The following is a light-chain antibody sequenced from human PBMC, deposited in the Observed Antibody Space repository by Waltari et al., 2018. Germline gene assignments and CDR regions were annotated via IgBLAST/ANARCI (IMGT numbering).Light chain of an antibody. V-gene: IGKV1-17*01. J-gene: IGKJ4*02. CDR3: LQHNSYPLT. CDR2: AAT. CDR1: QGIVNY. Sequence: IQMTQSPSSLSPSVGDTVTITCRASQGIVNYLNWFQQKPGKAPKLLIYAATTLQSGVPSRFSGSGSGTEFTLTINSLQPEDFATYYCLQHNSYPLTFGGGTKVEIK.